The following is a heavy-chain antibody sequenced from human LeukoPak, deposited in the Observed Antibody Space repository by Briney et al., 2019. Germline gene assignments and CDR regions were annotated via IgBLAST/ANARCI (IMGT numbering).Heavy chain of an antibody. Sequence: SETLSLTCTVSGGSISSYYWSWIRQPPGKGLEWIGYIYYSGSTNYNPSLKSRVTISVDTSKNQFSLKLSSVTAADTAVYYCARGTGATLFDYWGQGTLVTVSS. CDR3: ARGTGATLFDY. J-gene: IGHJ4*02. D-gene: IGHD1-26*01. V-gene: IGHV4-59*01. CDR1: GGSISSYY. CDR2: IYYSGST.